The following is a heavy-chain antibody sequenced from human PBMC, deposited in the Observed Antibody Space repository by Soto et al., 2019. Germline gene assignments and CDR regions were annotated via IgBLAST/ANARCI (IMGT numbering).Heavy chain of an antibody. CDR3: AAMPHHYSSSGIFWYYFDY. V-gene: IGHV4-59*01. Sequence: SETLSLTCTVSGGSISTYYWSWVRQPPGKGLEWIAYVYYSGSTMYNPSLKSRVTISVDMSKNQFSLKLNSVTAADTAVYYCAAMPHHYSSSGIFWYYFDYWSLETLVTVSS. CDR1: GGSISTYY. CDR2: VYYSGST. D-gene: IGHD3-10*01. J-gene: IGHJ4*02.